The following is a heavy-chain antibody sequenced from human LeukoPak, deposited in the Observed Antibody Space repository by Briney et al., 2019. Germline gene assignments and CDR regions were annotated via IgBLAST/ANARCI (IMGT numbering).Heavy chain of an antibody. CDR2: IRYDGSNK. CDR1: GFTFSSYG. CDR3: AKDSGRGWFDSDY. D-gene: IGHD3-10*01. V-gene: IGHV3-30*02. Sequence: GGSLRLSCAASGFTFSSYGMYWVRQAPGKGLEWVTFIRYDGSNKYYADSVKGRFTISRDDSKNTVYLQMNSLRPEDTAVYYCAKDSGRGWFDSDYWGQGTLVTVSS. J-gene: IGHJ4*02.